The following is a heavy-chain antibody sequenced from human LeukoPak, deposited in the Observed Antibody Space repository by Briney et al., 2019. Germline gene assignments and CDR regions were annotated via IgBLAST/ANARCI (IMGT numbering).Heavy chain of an antibody. CDR3: ARETTVTKGTLDY. CDR2: IIPIFGTA. Sequence: APVKVSCKASGGTFSSYAISWVRQAPGQGLERMGGIIPIFGTANYAQKFQGRVTITADESTSTAYMELSSLRSEDTAVYYCARETTVTKGTLDYWGQGTLVTVSS. V-gene: IGHV1-69*13. J-gene: IGHJ4*02. D-gene: IGHD4-17*01. CDR1: GGTFSSYA.